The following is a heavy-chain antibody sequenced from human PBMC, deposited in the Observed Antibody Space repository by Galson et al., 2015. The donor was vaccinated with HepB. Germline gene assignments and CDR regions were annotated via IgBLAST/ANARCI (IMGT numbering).Heavy chain of an antibody. CDR1: GFTFSSYT. J-gene: IGHJ4*02. V-gene: IGHV3-21*01. Sequence: SLRLSCAASGFTFSSYTMSWVRQAPGRGLEWVSSIHGSSRYIYYADSLRGRFTISRDNANNSLFLQLNRLEAEDTAVYFCVRDSVWGDDPPNFDNWGQGTLVAVSS. D-gene: IGHD2-21*01. CDR3: VRDSVWGDDPPNFDN. CDR2: IHGSSRYI.